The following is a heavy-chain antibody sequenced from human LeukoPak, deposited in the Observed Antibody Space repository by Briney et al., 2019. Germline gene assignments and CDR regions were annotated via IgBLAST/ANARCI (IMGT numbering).Heavy chain of an antibody. J-gene: IGHJ4*02. V-gene: IGHV4-59*01. CDR2: IYYSGGT. CDR3: ARGHDYGDYGN. CDR1: GGSISSYY. Sequence: SETLSLTCTVSGGSISSYYWSWIRQPPGKGLEWIGYIYYSGGTNYNPSLKSRVTISVDTSKNQFSLKLSSVGAADTAVYYCARGHDYGDYGNWGQGTLVTVSS. D-gene: IGHD4-17*01.